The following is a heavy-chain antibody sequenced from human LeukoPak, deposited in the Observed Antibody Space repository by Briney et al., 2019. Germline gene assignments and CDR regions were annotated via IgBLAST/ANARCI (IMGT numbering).Heavy chain of an antibody. V-gene: IGHV4-34*01. J-gene: IGHJ6*02. CDR2: INHSGST. CDR1: GGSFSGYY. CDR3: ARATVTTYGPDEDYYYYYGMDV. D-gene: IGHD4-17*01. Sequence: SETLSLTCAVYGGSFSGYYWSWIRQPPGKGLEWIGEINHSGSTNYNPSLKSRVTISVDTSKNQFSLKLSSVTAADTAVYYCARATVTTYGPDEDYYYYYGMDVWGQGTTVTVPS.